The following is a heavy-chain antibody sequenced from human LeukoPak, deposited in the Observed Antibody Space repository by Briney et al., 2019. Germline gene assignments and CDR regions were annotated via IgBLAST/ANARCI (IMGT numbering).Heavy chain of an antibody. CDR3: AKGTYSGWFRWFDP. CDR2: VSDSGGGA. D-gene: IGHD6-19*01. J-gene: IGHJ5*02. V-gene: IGHV3-23*01. CDR1: GFTFSSYA. Sequence: GGSLRLSCAASGFTFSSYAMNWVRQAPGKGLEWVSSVSDSGGGAYYADSVKGRFTISRDDSTNTLYLQMNSLRAEDTAVYYCAKGTYSGWFRWFDPWGQGTLVTVSS.